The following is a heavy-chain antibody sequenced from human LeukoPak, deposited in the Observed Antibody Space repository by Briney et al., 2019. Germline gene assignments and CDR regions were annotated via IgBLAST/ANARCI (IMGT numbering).Heavy chain of an antibody. Sequence: PSETLSLTCAVYGGSFSGYYWSWIRQPPGKGLEWIGEINHSGSTNYNPSLKSRVTISVDTSKNQFSLKLSSVTAADTAVYYCARLHRPSYYRFRVRGEYYFDYWGQGTLVTVSS. CDR3: ARLHRPSYYRFRVRGEYYFDY. CDR1: GGSFSGYY. V-gene: IGHV4-34*01. CDR2: INHSGST. D-gene: IGHD3-10*01. J-gene: IGHJ4*02.